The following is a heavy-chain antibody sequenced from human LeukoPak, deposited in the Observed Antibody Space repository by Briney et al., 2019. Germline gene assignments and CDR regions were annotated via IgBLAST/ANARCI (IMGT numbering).Heavy chain of an antibody. D-gene: IGHD5-18*01. CDR1: GFTFSSYA. CDR3: AKSSTTYSYGWGYFDY. J-gene: IGHJ4*02. CDR2: ISGSGGST. V-gene: IGHV3-23*01. Sequence: PGGSLRLSCAASGFTFSSYAMSWVRQAPGKGLEWVSAISGSGGSTYCADSVKGRFTISRDNSKNTLYLQMNSLRAEDTAVYYCAKSSTTYSYGWGYFDYWGQGTLVTVSS.